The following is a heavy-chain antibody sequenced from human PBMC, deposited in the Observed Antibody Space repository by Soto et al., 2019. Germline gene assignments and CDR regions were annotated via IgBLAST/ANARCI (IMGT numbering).Heavy chain of an antibody. D-gene: IGHD3-3*01. CDR1: GYMFMSHA. CDR2: INIGNGNT. CDR3: AREDGFWSGYFDY. J-gene: IGHJ4*02. Sequence: ASVKVSCKASGYMFMSHAMHWVRQAPGQSLEWMGWINIGNGNTKYSQKVQGRVTITRDTSASTAYMELTSLTSEDTAVYYCAREDGFWSGYFDYWGQGTQVTV. V-gene: IGHV1-3*04.